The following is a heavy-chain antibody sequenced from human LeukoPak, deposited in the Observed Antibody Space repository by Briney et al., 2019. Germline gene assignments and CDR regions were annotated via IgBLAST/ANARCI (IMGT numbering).Heavy chain of an antibody. J-gene: IGHJ4*02. CDR2: ISSNGGST. CDR1: GFTFSSYA. V-gene: IGHV3-64D*06. D-gene: IGHD3-9*01. Sequence: GGSLRLSCATPGFTFSSYAMHWVRQAPGKGLEYVSAISSNGGSTYYADSVKGRFTISRDNSKNTLYLQMSSLRAEDTAVYYCVKDRYDILIHADYWGQGTLVTVSS. CDR3: VKDRYDILIHADY.